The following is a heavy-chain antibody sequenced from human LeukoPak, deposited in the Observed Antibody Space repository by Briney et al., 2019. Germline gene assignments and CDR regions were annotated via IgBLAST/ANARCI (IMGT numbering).Heavy chain of an antibody. V-gene: IGHV3-30*04. CDR2: ISRDGLDT. J-gene: IGHJ4*02. CDR1: EFTFSTYA. Sequence: GGSLRLSCAASEFTFSTYAMHWVRQAPGKWPEWVAVISRDGLDTYYADSVRGRFTISRDNSMDTLYLQMNSLRAEDTAVYYCAREVSLGYFDYWGQGTLVTVSS. CDR3: AREVSLGYFDY.